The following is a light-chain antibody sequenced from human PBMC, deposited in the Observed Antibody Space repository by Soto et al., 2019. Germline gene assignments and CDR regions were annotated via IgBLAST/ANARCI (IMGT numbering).Light chain of an antibody. CDR1: SSDVGGYNY. CDR3: SSYTSSSTLYV. V-gene: IGLV2-14*01. CDR2: EFS. Sequence: QSALTQPASVSGSPGQSITISCTGTSSDVGGYNYVSWYQQHPGKAPKLIIYEFSNRPSGVSNRFSGSKSGDTASLTISGLHAEDEADYYCSSYTSSSTLYVFGTGTKLTVL. J-gene: IGLJ1*01.